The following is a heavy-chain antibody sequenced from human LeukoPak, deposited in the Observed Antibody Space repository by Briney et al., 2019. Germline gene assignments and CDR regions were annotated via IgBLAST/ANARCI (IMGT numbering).Heavy chain of an antibody. CDR2: ISSRSTNI. J-gene: IGHJ4*02. CDR1: GFTFSDYS. Sequence: GGSLRLSCAASGFTFSDYSMNWVRQAPGKGLEWVSSISSRSTNIYYADSVKGRFTISRDNAKNSLYLQMNSLRAEDTAVYYCARERDYPSVYFDYWGQGTLVTVSS. V-gene: IGHV3-21*01. CDR3: ARERDYPSVYFDY. D-gene: IGHD4-11*01.